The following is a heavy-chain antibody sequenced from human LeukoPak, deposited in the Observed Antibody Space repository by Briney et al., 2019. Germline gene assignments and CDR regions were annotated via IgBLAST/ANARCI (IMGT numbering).Heavy chain of an antibody. Sequence: GGSLRLSCAASGFTFDDYAMHWVRQAPGKGLEWVSGISWNSGSIGYADSVKGRFTISRDNAKNSLYLQMNSLRAEDTALYYCAKDSSRKGPAPPFPFDYWGQGTLVTVSS. CDR1: GFTFDDYA. CDR2: ISWNSGSI. J-gene: IGHJ4*02. D-gene: IGHD3-10*01. V-gene: IGHV3-9*01. CDR3: AKDSSRKGPAPPFPFDY.